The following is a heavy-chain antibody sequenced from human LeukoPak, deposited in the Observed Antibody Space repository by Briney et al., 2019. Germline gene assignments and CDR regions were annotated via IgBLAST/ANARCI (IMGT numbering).Heavy chain of an antibody. CDR2: ISSNGGST. CDR3: VKAHSSSWYYFEY. CDR1: GGSISSYY. D-gene: IGHD6-13*01. V-gene: IGHV3-64D*06. Sequence: ETLSLTCTVSGGSISSYYWSWVRQAPGKGLEHVSAISSNGGSTYYADSVKGRVTISRDNSKDTVYLQMSSLRTEDTAVYYCVKAHSSSWYYFEYWGQGTLVTVSS. J-gene: IGHJ4*02.